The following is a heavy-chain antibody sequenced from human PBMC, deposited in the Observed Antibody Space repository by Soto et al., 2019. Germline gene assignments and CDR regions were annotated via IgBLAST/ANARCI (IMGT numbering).Heavy chain of an antibody. J-gene: IGHJ5*01. Sequence: QVQLVQPGAEVKKPGASVKFSCKASGYIFTNFYIHWVRQAPGQGLEWIGIINPNGGSTNYAQNFQGRVTMTRDTSTSTAYMDLSSLRSEDTAVYYCTRGLASGDSWGQGTLITVSS. CDR3: TRGLASGDS. CDR2: INPNGGST. D-gene: IGHD6-6*01. CDR1: GYIFTNFY. V-gene: IGHV1-46*03.